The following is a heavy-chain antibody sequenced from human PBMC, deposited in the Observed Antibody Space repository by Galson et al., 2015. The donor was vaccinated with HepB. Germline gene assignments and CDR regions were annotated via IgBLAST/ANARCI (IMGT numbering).Heavy chain of an antibody. CDR2: TYYRSKWYS. J-gene: IGHJ6*02. CDR3: ARVAGTIYYYGMDV. V-gene: IGHV6-1*01. CDR1: GDSVSSNSAA. D-gene: IGHD6-19*01. Sequence: CAISGDSVSSNSAAWNWIRRSPSRGLEWLGRTYYRSKWYSDYAVSVRSRISINVDTSRNHLSLQLNSVTPEDTAVYYCARVAGTIYYYGMDVWGRGTTVTVSS.